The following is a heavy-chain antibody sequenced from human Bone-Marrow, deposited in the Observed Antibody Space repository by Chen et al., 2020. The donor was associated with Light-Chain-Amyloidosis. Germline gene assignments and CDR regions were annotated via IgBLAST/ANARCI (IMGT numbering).Heavy chain of an antibody. CDR2: IYYSGST. V-gene: IGHV4-39*07. J-gene: IGHJ4*02. Sequence: QLQLQESGPGXXXXSETLSLTCTVSGGPISSSSYYWGWIRQPPGKGLEWIGSIYYSGSTYYNPSLKSRVTISVDTSKNQFSLKLSSVTAADTAVYYCARATATYYDFWSGYYSFDYWGQGTLVTVSS. CDR3: ARATATYYDFWSGYYSFDY. CDR1: GGPISSSSYY. D-gene: IGHD3-3*01.